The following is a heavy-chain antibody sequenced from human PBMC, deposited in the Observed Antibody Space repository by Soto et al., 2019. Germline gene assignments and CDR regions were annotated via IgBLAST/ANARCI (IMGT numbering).Heavy chain of an antibody. D-gene: IGHD3-16*02. CDR1: GFTFSSYA. Sequence: QVQLVESGGGVVQPGRSLRLSCAASGFTFSSYAMHWVRQAPGKGLEWVAVISYDGSDKYYADSVKGRFTISRDNSKKTLNLQMKSLRADDTAVHYWAKALGELSPESYDYWGQGTLITVSS. CDR3: AKALGELSPESYDY. J-gene: IGHJ4*02. V-gene: IGHV3-30*18. CDR2: ISYDGSDK.